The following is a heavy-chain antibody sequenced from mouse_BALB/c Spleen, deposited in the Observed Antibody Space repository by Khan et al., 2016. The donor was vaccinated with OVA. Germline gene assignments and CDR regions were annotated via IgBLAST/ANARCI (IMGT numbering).Heavy chain of an antibody. V-gene: IGHV2-3*01. J-gene: IGHJ4*01. CDR3: AKSTPDYYSMDY. Sequence: VQLVESGPGLVAPSQSLSITCTVSGFSLSSYGVNWVRQPPGKGLEWLGVIWGDGSTNYHSVLISRLIISKDNSKCQVFLKLNSLQTDDTATYYCAKSTPDYYSMDYWGQGTSVTVSA. CDR1: GFSLSSYG. CDR2: IWGDGST.